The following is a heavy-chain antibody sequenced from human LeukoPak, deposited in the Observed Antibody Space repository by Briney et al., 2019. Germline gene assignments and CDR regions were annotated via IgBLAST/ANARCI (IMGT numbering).Heavy chain of an antibody. J-gene: IGHJ5*02. CDR1: EGTVSSYA. V-gene: IGHV1-69*04. D-gene: IGHD2-2*01. CDR3: ARDGPPGYCSSTSCYSNWFDP. CDR2: IIPILGIA. Sequence: GASVTVSGKASEGTVSSYAISWVRQAPGQRLEWMGRIIPILGIANYAQKFQGRVTITADKSTSTAYMELSSLRSEDTAVYYCARDGPPGYCSSTSCYSNWFDPWGQGTLVTVSS.